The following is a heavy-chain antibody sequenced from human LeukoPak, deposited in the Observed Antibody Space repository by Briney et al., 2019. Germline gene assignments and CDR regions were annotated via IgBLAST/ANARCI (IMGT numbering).Heavy chain of an antibody. Sequence: QPGGSLRLSCAASGFTFSSYGMHWVRQAPGKGLEWVAVISYDGSNKYYADSVKGRFTISRDNSKNTLYLQMNSLRAEDTAVYYCAKRYSSSSFDYWGQGTMVTVSS. V-gene: IGHV3-30*18. D-gene: IGHD6-6*01. CDR3: AKRYSSSSFDY. CDR1: GFTFSSYG. J-gene: IGHJ4*02. CDR2: ISYDGSNK.